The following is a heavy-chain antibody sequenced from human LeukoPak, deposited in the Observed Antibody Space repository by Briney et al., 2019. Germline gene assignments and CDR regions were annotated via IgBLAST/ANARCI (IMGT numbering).Heavy chain of an antibody. CDR2: LKEDGSQK. CDR3: ARFGLVAAIDY. D-gene: IGHD5-12*01. Sequence: GGSLRLSCSASGFTFNSFAIHWVRQAPGRGLEWVAHLKEDGSQKSYVDSVKGRFTVSRDNSKNSLYLQMNSLRAEDTAVYYCARFGLVAAIDYWDQGTLVTVPS. CDR1: GFTFNSFA. V-gene: IGHV3-7*04. J-gene: IGHJ4*02.